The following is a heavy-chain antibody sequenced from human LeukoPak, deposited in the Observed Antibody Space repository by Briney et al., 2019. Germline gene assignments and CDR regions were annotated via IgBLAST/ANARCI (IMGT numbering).Heavy chain of an antibody. CDR2: ISYTGST. D-gene: IGHD6-25*01. CDR1: GGSVNSDNYY. CDR3: ARDVGFD. Sequence: KPSETLSLTCTVSGGSVNSDNYYWGWIRQPPGRGLEWIGYISYTGSTNYNPSLKSRVTISVDTSKNQFSLKVSSVTAADTAVYYCARDVGFDWGQGTLVTVSS. V-gene: IGHV4-61*01. J-gene: IGHJ4*02.